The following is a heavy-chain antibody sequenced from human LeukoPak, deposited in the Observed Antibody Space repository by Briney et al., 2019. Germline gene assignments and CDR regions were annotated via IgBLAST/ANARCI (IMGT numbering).Heavy chain of an antibody. J-gene: IGHJ4*02. CDR1: GFSVSNDY. Sequence: GGSLRLSCAVSGFSVSNDYMSWVCQALGKGLAWVSVIYSDGSTYYAESVKGRLTISRDNSKNTLYLQMNSLRAEDTAVYYCARGGGGGNPFDYWGQGTLVTVSS. CDR3: ARGGGGGNPFDY. V-gene: IGHV3-53*01. CDR2: IYSDGST. D-gene: IGHD4-23*01.